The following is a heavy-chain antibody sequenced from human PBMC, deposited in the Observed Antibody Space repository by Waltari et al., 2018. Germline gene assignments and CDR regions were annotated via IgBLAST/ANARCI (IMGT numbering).Heavy chain of an antibody. CDR2: INPSGGRT. V-gene: IGHV1-46*01. D-gene: IGHD3-10*02. CDR1: GYIFTNFY. CDR3: ARVCCSGSYHGS. Sequence: QVRLVQSGAEVKKPGASVRVSCKASGYIFTNFYMQWVRQAPGQGLEWVAMINPSGGRTVISPKFQGRVTVTMDTSTTTVYMDVGSLTSEDTAVYYCARVCCSGSYHGSWGQGTLVTVSP. J-gene: IGHJ4*02.